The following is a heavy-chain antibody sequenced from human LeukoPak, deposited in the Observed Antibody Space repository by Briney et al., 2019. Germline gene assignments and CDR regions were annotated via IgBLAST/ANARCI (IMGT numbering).Heavy chain of an antibody. CDR1: GFTFSRYN. CDR2: ISSRSSYI. J-gene: IGHJ6*03. CDR3: ARDAQWLVPEGYYYYMDV. Sequence: GGSLRLSCAGSGFTFSRYNMNWFRQAPGKALERVSSISSRSSYIFYADSVKGRFTISRDNAKNSLYLQMNSLGAEDTAVYYCARDAQWLVPEGYYYYMDVWGKGTTVTVS. V-gene: IGHV3-21*01. D-gene: IGHD6-19*01.